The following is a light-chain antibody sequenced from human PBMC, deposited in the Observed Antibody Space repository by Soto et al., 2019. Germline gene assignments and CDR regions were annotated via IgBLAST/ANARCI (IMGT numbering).Light chain of an antibody. Sequence: QSALTQPASVSGSPGQSITISCTGTSSDVGAYKYVYWYQQQPDKAPRLMIYEVSNRPSGVSSRFSGSKSGNTASLTISGLRAEDEAVYYCSSNTTYSTLVFGGGTKVTVL. CDR3: SSNTTYSTLV. J-gene: IGLJ2*01. CDR1: SSDVGAYKY. V-gene: IGLV2-14*01. CDR2: EVS.